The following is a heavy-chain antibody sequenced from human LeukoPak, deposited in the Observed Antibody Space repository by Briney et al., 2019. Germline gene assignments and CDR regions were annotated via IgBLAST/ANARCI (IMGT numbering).Heavy chain of an antibody. CDR1: GYTFTSYG. CDR2: ISAYNGNT. J-gene: IGHJ3*02. V-gene: IGHV1-18*01. D-gene: IGHD5-24*01. CDR3: AREGREMATITDAFDI. Sequence: ASVKVSCKASGYTFTSYGISWVRQAPGQGLEWMGWISAYNGNTNYAQKLQGRVTMTTDTSTSTAYMELSSLRSEDTAVYYCAREGREMATITDAFDIWGQGTMVTVSS.